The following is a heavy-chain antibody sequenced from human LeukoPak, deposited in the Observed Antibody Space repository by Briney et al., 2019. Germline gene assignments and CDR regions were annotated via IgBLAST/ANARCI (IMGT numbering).Heavy chain of an antibody. J-gene: IGHJ4*02. CDR1: GFPFHNYW. V-gene: IGHV3-7*01. CDR2: VNQDGSEA. Sequence: GGSLRLSCAASGFPFHNYWMNWVRQAPGKGLEWVAQVNQDGSEAHYADSVKARFTISRDNAKSSVSLQMNSRRAEDTAVYYCVREGGVRCYDLLDYWGQGTLVTVSS. CDR3: VREGGVRCYDLLDY. D-gene: IGHD5-12*01.